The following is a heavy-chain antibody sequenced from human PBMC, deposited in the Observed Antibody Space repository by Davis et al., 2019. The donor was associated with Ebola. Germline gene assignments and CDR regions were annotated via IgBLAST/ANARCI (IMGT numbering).Heavy chain of an antibody. J-gene: IGHJ4*02. CDR1: GSSFSTHG. D-gene: IGHD1-7*01. Sequence: PGGSLRPSCAVSGSSFSTHGMHWVRQAPGKGLEWVAVISDDGTYKYYADSLKGRFTISKDNSKNTLYLQMNSLRTEDTAVYYCARWNGNYPIYCLDYWGQGTPVTVS. V-gene: IGHV3-30*03. CDR3: ARWNGNYPIYCLDY. CDR2: ISDDGTYK.